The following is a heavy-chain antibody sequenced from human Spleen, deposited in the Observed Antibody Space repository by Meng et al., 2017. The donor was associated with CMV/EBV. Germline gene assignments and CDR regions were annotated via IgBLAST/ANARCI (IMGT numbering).Heavy chain of an antibody. CDR1: GFTFSSYT. D-gene: IGHD2-2*01. Sequence: GESLKISCAASGFTFSSYTMNWLRQAPGKGLEWVSSISSSSNYIYYADSVKGRFTISRDNAKNSLSLQMNSLRAEDTAIYYCVRGTRRGKGDCTSSTCYGFGVDYWGQGTLVTVSS. V-gene: IGHV3-21*01. CDR3: VRGTRRGKGDCTSSTCYGFGVDY. CDR2: ISSSSNYI. J-gene: IGHJ4*02.